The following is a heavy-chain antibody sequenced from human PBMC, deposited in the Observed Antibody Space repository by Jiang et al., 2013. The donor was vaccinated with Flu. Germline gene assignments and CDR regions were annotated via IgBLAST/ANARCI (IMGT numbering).Heavy chain of an antibody. D-gene: IGHD6-6*01. V-gene: IGHV4-39*07. CDR2: IYFTAST. CDR3: ARRGSSAGGNWFDP. Sequence: GSGLVKPSETLSLTCTVSGGSIGSSGYYWAWIRRPPGKGLEWIGSIYFTASTYYNPSLKSRGTISIDLSKNQFSLRLTSVTAADTAVYYCARRGSSAGGNWFDPWGQGALVTVSS. CDR1: GGSIGSSGYY. J-gene: IGHJ5*02.